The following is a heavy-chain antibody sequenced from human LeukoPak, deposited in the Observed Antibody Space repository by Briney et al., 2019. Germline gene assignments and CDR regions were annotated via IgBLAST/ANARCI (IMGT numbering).Heavy chain of an antibody. CDR2: INPNSGGT. CDR1: GYTFTGYY. D-gene: IGHD6-13*01. V-gene: IGHV1-2*04. CDR3: ARGGIAAAAYWYFDL. Sequence: ASVKVSCKASGYTFTGYYMHWVRQAPGQGLEWMGWINPNSGGTNYAQKFQGWITMTRDTSISTAYMELSRLRSDDTAVYYCARGGIAAAAYWYFDLWGRGTLVTVSS. J-gene: IGHJ2*01.